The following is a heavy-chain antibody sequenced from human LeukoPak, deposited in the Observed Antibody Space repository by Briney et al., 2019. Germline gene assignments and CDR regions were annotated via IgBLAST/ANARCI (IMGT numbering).Heavy chain of an antibody. CDR1: GYTFTGYY. J-gene: IGHJ2*01. CDR2: IIPIFGTA. V-gene: IGHV1-69*13. Sequence: ASVKVSCKASGYTFTGYYLHWVRQAPGQGLEWMGGIIPIFGTANYAQKFQGRVTITADESTSTAYMELSSLRSEDTAVYYCARDQGLRSERYFDLWGRGTLVTVSS. D-gene: IGHD6-25*01. CDR3: ARDQGLRSERYFDL.